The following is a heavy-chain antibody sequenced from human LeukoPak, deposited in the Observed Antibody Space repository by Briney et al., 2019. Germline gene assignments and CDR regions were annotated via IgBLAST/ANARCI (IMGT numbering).Heavy chain of an antibody. CDR1: GYTFSTYG. J-gene: IGHJ5*02. V-gene: IGHV1-18*01. D-gene: IGHD3-16*01. Sequence: ASVKVSCKASGYTFSTYGITWVRQAPGQGLEWLGWISAYNGNTNYAQKLQGRVTMTTDTSTSTAYMELRSLRSDDTAVYYCAKVKGKGDYWFDPWGQGTLVTVSS. CDR2: ISAYNGNT. CDR3: AKVKGKGDYWFDP.